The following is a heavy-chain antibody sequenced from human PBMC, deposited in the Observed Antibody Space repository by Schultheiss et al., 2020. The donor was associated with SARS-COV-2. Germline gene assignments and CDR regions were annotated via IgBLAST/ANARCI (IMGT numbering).Heavy chain of an antibody. V-gene: IGHV3-74*01. CDR2: INSDGSST. CDR3: ARASGGYDFWSGYSYYYYGMDV. CDR1: GFTFSNAW. D-gene: IGHD3-3*01. Sequence: GGSLRLSCEASGFTFSNAWMSWVRQAPGKGLVWVSRINSDGSSTSYADSVKGRFTISRDNSKNTLYLQMNSLRAEDTAVYYCARASGGYDFWSGYSYYYYGMDVWGQGTTVTVSS. J-gene: IGHJ6*02.